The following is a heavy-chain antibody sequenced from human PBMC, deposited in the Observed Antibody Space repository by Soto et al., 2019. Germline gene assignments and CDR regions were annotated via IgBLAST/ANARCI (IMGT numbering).Heavy chain of an antibody. V-gene: IGHV4-59*01. CDR3: ARDLAAPGYYYYGTDV. J-gene: IGHJ6*02. CDR1: GGSISSYY. D-gene: IGHD6-13*01. Sequence: SETLSLTCTVSGGSISSYYWSWIRQPPGKGLEWIGYIYYSGSTNYNPSLKSRVTISVDTSKNQFSLKLSSVTAADTAVYYCARDLAAPGYYYYGTDVWGQGTTVTVSS. CDR2: IYYSGST.